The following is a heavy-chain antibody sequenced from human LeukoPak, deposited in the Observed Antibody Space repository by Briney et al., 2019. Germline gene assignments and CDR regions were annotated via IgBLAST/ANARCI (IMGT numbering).Heavy chain of an antibody. CDR1: GYTFTNYG. CDR2: ISTYNGNT. D-gene: IGHD2-15*01. Sequence: ASVKVPCKASGYTFTNYGVSWVRQAPGQGLEWMGWISTYNGNTNYAQKLQGRLTMTTDRSTSTAYMDLSSLRSEDTAVYYCAVLGYCSGGSCPLDYWGQGTLVTVSS. CDR3: AVLGYCSGGSCPLDY. V-gene: IGHV1-18*04. J-gene: IGHJ4*02.